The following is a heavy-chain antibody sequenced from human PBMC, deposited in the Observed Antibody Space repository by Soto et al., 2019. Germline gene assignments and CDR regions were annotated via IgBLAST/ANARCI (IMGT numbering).Heavy chain of an antibody. D-gene: IGHD6-19*01. Sequence: PSETLFLTCTVSCGSMSCFYWRWIREPAGKGLEWIGRIYTSGSTNYNPSLKSRVTMSVDTSKNQFSLKLSSVTAADTAVYYCARVDSSGWYDYYGMDVWGQGTTVTVSS. CDR2: IYTSGST. V-gene: IGHV4-4*07. CDR1: CGSMSCFY. J-gene: IGHJ6*02. CDR3: ARVDSSGWYDYYGMDV.